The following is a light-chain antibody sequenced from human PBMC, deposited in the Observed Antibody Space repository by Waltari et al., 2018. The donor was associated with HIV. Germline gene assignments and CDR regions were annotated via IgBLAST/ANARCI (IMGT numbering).Light chain of an antibody. J-gene: IGLJ3*02. CDR1: GSNIGTNYD. CDR3: QSYDNTVNGWV. CDR2: VNT. V-gene: IGLV1-40*01. Sequence: QSVLTQPPSVSGAPGQNVTVSCTGSGSNIGTNYDVHWYQFLPGEVPKLLIYVNTIRPAGVPGRFSGSSSGTSASLAITGLQPADEADYYCQSYDNTVNGWVFGGGTRVTV.